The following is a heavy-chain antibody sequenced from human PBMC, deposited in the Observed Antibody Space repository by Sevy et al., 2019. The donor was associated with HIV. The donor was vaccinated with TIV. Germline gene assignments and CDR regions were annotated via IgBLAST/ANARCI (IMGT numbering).Heavy chain of an antibody. Sequence: GGSLRLSCAASGFTFSDYYMSWIRQAPGKGLEWVSYISSSGSTIYYADSVKGRFTISRDNAKNSLYLQMNSLRAEDTAVYYCARVPYYEFWSGYFLDYWGQGTLVTVSS. CDR1: GFTFSDYY. CDR3: ARVPYYEFWSGYFLDY. J-gene: IGHJ4*02. CDR2: ISSSGSTI. D-gene: IGHD3-3*01. V-gene: IGHV3-11*01.